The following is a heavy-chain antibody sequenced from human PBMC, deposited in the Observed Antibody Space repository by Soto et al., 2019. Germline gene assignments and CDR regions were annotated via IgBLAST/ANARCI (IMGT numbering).Heavy chain of an antibody. CDR3: AKTVGVTKLEDY. V-gene: IGHV3-23*01. Sequence: EVQVLESGGALVYPTGSLRLSCSASGFNFTNHVINWVRQAPGKGLEWVSSISNSDDVGFYADSVRGRFIVSRDISTNSVFLHMNFLRVEDTAIYYCAKTVGVTKLEDYWGQGTLVSVSS. J-gene: IGHJ4*02. CDR2: ISNSDDVG. CDR1: GFNFTNHV. D-gene: IGHD2-15*01.